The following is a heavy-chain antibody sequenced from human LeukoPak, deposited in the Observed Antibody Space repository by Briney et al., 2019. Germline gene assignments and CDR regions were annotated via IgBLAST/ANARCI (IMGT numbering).Heavy chain of an antibody. V-gene: IGHV1-69*13. Sequence: SVTVSCKASGGTFTSYAISWVRQAPGQGLEWMGGIIPIFGTANYAQKFQGRVTITADESTSTAYMELSSLRSEDTAVYYCAKEIAFWSGYTGGNGFDSWGQGTLVTVSS. CDR3: AKEIAFWSGYTGGNGFDS. CDR1: GGTFTSYA. CDR2: IIPIFGTA. D-gene: IGHD3-3*01. J-gene: IGHJ5*01.